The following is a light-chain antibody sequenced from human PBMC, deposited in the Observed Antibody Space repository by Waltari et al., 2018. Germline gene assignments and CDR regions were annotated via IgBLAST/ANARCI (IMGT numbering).Light chain of an antibody. CDR3: QEYVNLPAT. J-gene: IGKJ1*01. CDR2: DTS. CDR1: QSVRRS. V-gene: IGKV3-20*01. Sequence: DIVLTQSPGTLSLSPGDRATLPCRASQSVRRSLTWYQQKPGQAPRLLIYDTSTRATVIPDRVSGSGSGTDFSLTISRLEPEDFAVYYCQEYVNLPATFGQGTKVEIK.